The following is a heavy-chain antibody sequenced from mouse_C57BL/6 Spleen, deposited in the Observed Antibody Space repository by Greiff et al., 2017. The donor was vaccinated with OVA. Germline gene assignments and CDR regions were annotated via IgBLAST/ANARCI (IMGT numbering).Heavy chain of an antibody. CDR2: IHPSDSDT. V-gene: IGHV1-74*01. CDR3: AISHMEAGGSSPYYAMDY. Sequence: QVQLKQPGAELVKPGASVKVSCKASGYTFTSYWMHWVKQRPGQGLEWIGRIHPSDSDTNYNQKFKGKATLTVDKSSSTAYMQLSSLTSEDSAVYYCAISHMEAGGSSPYYAMDYWGQGTSVTVSS. J-gene: IGHJ4*01. D-gene: IGHD1-1*01. CDR1: GYTFTSYW.